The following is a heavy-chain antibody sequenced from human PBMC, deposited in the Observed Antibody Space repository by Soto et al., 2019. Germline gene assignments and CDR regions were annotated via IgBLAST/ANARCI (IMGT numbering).Heavy chain of an antibody. CDR2: ISGSGDTT. D-gene: IGHD2-15*01. V-gene: IGHV3-23*01. J-gene: IGHJ4*02. CDR1: GFTLSTCA. Sequence: EVQLLESGGGFLQPGGSLRLSCAASGFTLSTCATTWVRQAPGKGLEWVLCISGSGDTTYYADSVKGRFTISRDTSKNTVYLQMNSLRVDDTAVYYCAKGHPGGSCYSGLDCWGQGTLVTVSS. CDR3: AKGHPGGSCYSGLDC.